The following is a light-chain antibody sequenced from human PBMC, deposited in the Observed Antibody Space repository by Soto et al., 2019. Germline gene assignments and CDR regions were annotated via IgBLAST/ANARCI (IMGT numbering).Light chain of an antibody. CDR1: QSFRGL. Sequence: EVVLTQSPVTLSLSPGERATLSCMASQSFRGLLAWYQQKPGQAPRLLIYDAYNRATGIPPRFSGSGSGTDFTLTISSLEPEDSAVYYCRQRHMWPITFGQGTRLEIK. CDR3: RQRHMWPIT. V-gene: IGKV3-11*01. J-gene: IGKJ5*01. CDR2: DAY.